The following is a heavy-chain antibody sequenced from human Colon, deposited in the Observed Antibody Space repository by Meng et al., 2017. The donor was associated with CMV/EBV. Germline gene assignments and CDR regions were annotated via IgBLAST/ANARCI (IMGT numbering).Heavy chain of an antibody. CDR2: IYSGGST. J-gene: IGHJ5*02. V-gene: IGHV3-66*02. CDR1: GFTFSNAW. Sequence: GESLKISCAASGFTFSNAWMTWVRQAPGKGLEWVSVIYSGGSTYYADSVKGRFTISRDNSKNTLYLQMNSLRAEDTAVYYCARASQGSSSGWFDPWGQGTLVTVSS. D-gene: IGHD6-6*01. CDR3: ARASQGSSSGWFDP.